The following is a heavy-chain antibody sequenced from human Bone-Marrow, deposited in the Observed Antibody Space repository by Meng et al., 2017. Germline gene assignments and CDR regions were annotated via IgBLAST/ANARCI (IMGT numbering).Heavy chain of an antibody. CDR3: ARARTTNQSKYRNAYNWFDP. D-gene: IGHD2/OR15-2a*01. Sequence: QLQLQEPGSGLVKPSQTLSLTCAVSGGSISSGGYSWSWIRQPPGKGLEWIGYIYHSGSTHYNPSLKSRVIMSVDTSKNQFSLKLYSVTAADTAVYYCARARTTNQSKYRNAYNWFDPWGQGTLVTVSS. CDR1: GGSISSGGYS. J-gene: IGHJ5*02. V-gene: IGHV4-30-2*01. CDR2: IYHSGST.